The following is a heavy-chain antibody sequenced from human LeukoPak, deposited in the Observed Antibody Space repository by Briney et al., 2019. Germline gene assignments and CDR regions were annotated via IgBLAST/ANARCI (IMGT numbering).Heavy chain of an antibody. Sequence: GGSLRLSCAASGFTFSMYSMNWVRQAPGKGLEWISYINRISNDIAYADSVKGRFTISSDNAKNSLYLQMSSLRDEDTAVYYCARDRDYAFDYWGQGTLVTVSS. V-gene: IGHV3-21*05. CDR3: ARDRDYAFDY. D-gene: IGHD4-17*01. CDR2: INRISNDI. CDR1: GFTFSMYS. J-gene: IGHJ4*02.